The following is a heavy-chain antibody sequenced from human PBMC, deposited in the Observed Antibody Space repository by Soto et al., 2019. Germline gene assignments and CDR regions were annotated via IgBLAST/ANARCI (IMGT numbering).Heavy chain of an antibody. CDR3: AWGYSYGSIYFDY. D-gene: IGHD5-18*01. Sequence: ASVKVSCKASGYTFTSDAISWVGQAPGQGLEWMGWISAYNGNTNYAQKLQGRVTMTTDTSTSTAYMELRSLRSDDTAVYYCAWGYSYGSIYFDYWGQGTLVTVSS. J-gene: IGHJ4*02. CDR2: ISAYNGNT. CDR1: GYTFTSDA. V-gene: IGHV1-18*04.